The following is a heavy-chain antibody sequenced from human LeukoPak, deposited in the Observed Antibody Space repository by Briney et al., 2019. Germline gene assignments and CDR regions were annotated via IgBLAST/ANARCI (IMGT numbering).Heavy chain of an antibody. V-gene: IGHV3-48*03. D-gene: IGHD3-22*01. J-gene: IGHJ3*02. CDR2: ISSSGSTI. CDR3: ARYSSGSGYSNAFDI. CDR1: GFTFSSYE. Sequence: GGSLRLSCAASGFTFSSYEMNWVRQAPGKGLEWVSYISSSGSTIYYADSVKGRFTISRDNAKNSLYLQMNSLRAEDTAVYYCARYSSGSGYSNAFDIWGQGTMVTVSS.